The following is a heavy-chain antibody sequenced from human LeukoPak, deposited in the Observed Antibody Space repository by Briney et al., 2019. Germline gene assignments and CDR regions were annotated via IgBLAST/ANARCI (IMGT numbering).Heavy chain of an antibody. CDR1: GLTFSDYV. CDR3: TTDTWYSAGH. J-gene: IGHJ4*02. Sequence: GGSLRLSCAASGLTFSDYVMSWVRQAPGKGLEWVSLISGTGGTTYYADSVKGRFTISRDNAKNSLFLQMNSLRAEDTAIYYCTTDTWYSAGHWGQGTLVTVSS. V-gene: IGHV3-23*01. CDR2: ISGTGGTT. D-gene: IGHD2-15*01.